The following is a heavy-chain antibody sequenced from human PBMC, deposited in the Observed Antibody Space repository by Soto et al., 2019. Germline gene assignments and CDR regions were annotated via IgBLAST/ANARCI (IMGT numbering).Heavy chain of an antibody. D-gene: IGHD3-3*01. CDR3: ARELAITIFGVAPMGAFDI. Sequence: GASVKVSCKASGCTFTSYAMHWVRQAPGQRLEWMGWINAGNGNTKYSQKFQGRVTITRDTSASTAYMELSSLRSEDTAVYYCARELAITIFGVAPMGAFDIWGQGTMVTVSS. J-gene: IGHJ3*02. CDR2: INAGNGNT. CDR1: GCTFTSYA. V-gene: IGHV1-3*01.